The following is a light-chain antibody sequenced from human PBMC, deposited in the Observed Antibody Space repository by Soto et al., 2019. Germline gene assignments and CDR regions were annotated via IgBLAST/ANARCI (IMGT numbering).Light chain of an antibody. CDR3: SSYTSSSTLV. CDR2: EVS. CDR1: SSDVGGYNY. V-gene: IGLV2-14*01. J-gene: IGLJ2*01. Sequence: QSALTQPASVSGSPGQSITISCTGTSSDVGGYNYVSWYQQHPGKAPKLMISEVSNRPSGVSNRFSGSKSVNTASLTISGLQAEDEAGYFCSSYTSSSTLVFGGGTKLTVL.